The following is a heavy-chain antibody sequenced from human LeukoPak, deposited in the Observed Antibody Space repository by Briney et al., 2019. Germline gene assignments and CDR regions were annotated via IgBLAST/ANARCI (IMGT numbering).Heavy chain of an antibody. J-gene: IGHJ4*02. Sequence: PGGSLRLSCAASGFTFSNYAMSWVRQAPGKGLEWVSTISGSGDSTYYADSVKGRFTISRDNSKNTLYLQMNSLRAEDTAVYYCAKGTFYYDSSGYSQDSGFDYWGQGTLVTVSS. CDR2: ISGSGDST. V-gene: IGHV3-23*01. CDR3: AKGTFYYDSSGYSQDSGFDY. CDR1: GFTFSNYA. D-gene: IGHD3-22*01.